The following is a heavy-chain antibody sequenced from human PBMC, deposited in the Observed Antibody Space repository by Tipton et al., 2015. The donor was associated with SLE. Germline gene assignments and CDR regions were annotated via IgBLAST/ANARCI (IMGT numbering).Heavy chain of an antibody. V-gene: IGHV4-39*07. Sequence: TLSLTCTVSGGSISNSDYFWGWVRQSPEKGLEWIGIIHYSGTTYYNPSLKSRVTISVDTSKNQFSLKLSSVTAADTAVYYCARHVRAAGAFDIWGQGTMVTVSS. J-gene: IGHJ3*02. CDR1: GGSISNSDYF. CDR2: IHYSGTT. D-gene: IGHD3-10*02. CDR3: ARHVRAAGAFDI.